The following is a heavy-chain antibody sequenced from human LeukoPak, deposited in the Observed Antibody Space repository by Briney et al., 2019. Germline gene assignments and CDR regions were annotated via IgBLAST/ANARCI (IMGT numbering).Heavy chain of an antibody. CDR3: ARDKLLAAADTGLDY. D-gene: IGHD2-15*01. Sequence: GGSLRLSCAASGFTFSSYWMSWVRQAPGKGLEWVANIKQDGSEKYYVDSVKGRFTISRDNAKNSLYLQMNSLRADDTAVYYCARDKLLAAADTGLDYWGQGTLVTVSS. CDR1: GFTFSSYW. V-gene: IGHV3-7*01. CDR2: IKQDGSEK. J-gene: IGHJ4*02.